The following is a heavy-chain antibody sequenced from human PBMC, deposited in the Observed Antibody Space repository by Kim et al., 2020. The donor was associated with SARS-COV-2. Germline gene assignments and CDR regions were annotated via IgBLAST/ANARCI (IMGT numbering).Heavy chain of an antibody. CDR2: IKQDGSEK. CDR1: GFTFSSYW. Sequence: GGSLRLSCAASGFTFSSYWMSWVRQAPGKGLEWVANIKQDGSEKYYVDSVKGRFTISRDNAKNSLYLQMNSLRAEDTAVYYCARAVGQWLVRGVYFDYWGQGTLVTVSS. CDR3: ARAVGQWLVRGVYFDY. J-gene: IGHJ4*02. D-gene: IGHD6-19*01. V-gene: IGHV3-7*03.